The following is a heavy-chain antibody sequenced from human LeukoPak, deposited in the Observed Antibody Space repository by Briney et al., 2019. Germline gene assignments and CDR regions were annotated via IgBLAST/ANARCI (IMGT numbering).Heavy chain of an antibody. Sequence: PSETLSLTCTVPGGSISNKYWSWIRQPPGKGLEWIGYIYYSGSTNYNPSLKSRVTISVDTSNNQFSLKLSSVTAADTAVYYCARTTMVRGTYYMDVWGKGTTVTISS. V-gene: IGHV4-59*01. D-gene: IGHD3-10*01. J-gene: IGHJ6*03. CDR3: ARTTMVRGTYYMDV. CDR2: IYYSGST. CDR1: GGSISNKY.